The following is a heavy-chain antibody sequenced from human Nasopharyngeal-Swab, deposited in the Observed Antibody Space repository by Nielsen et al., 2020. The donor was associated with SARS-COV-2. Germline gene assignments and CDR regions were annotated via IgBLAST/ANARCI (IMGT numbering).Heavy chain of an antibody. CDR1: GGSFSGYY. CDR2: INHSGST. D-gene: IGHD3-22*01. Sequence: SETLSLTCAVYGGSFSGYYWSWIRQPPGKGLEWIGEINHSGSTNYNPSLKSRVTISVDTSKNQFSLKLSSVTAADTAVYYCARGTITMIPGPRPPRTFDPWGQGTLVTVSS. J-gene: IGHJ5*02. V-gene: IGHV4-34*01. CDR3: ARGTITMIPGPRPPRTFDP.